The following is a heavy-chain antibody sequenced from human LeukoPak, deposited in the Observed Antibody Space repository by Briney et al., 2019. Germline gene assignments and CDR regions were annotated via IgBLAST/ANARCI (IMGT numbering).Heavy chain of an antibody. CDR3: ARISCCREPKGGIEYCNSTSCYVIDY. V-gene: IGHV4-39*07. J-gene: IGHJ4*02. Sequence: SETLSLTCTVSGGSISSSSYYWGWIRQPPGKGLEWIGSIYYSGSTYYNPSLKSRVTISVDTSKNQFSLKLSSVTAADTAVYYCARISCCREPKGGIEYCNSTSCYVIDYWGQGTLVTVSS. CDR2: IYYSGST. D-gene: IGHD2-2*01. CDR1: GGSISSSSYY.